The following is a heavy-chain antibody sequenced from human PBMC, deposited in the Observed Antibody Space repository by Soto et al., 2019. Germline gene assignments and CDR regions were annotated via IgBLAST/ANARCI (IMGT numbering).Heavy chain of an antibody. Sequence: ASVKVSCKASGYTFTRYGISWVRQAPGQGLEWMGWISAYNGNTNNAKKFQGRVTMTTDTSTSTAYMELRSLRSDDTAVYYCARDVTPPDYWGQGTLVTVSS. CDR1: GYTFTRYG. CDR3: ARDVTPPDY. V-gene: IGHV1-18*01. CDR2: ISAYNGNT. J-gene: IGHJ4*02.